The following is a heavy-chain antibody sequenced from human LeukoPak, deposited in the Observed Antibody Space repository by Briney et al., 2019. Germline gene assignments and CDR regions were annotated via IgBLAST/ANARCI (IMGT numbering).Heavy chain of an antibody. CDR1: RFTFSSYG. Sequence: GGSLRLSCAASRFTFSSYGMHWVRQAPGKGLEWVAFIRYDGSNKYYADSVKGRFTISRDNSKNTLYLQMNSLRAEDTAVYYCANIGYFDSPGIEYDAFDIWGQGTMVTVSS. D-gene: IGHD3-9*01. CDR2: IRYDGSNK. J-gene: IGHJ3*02. CDR3: ANIGYFDSPGIEYDAFDI. V-gene: IGHV3-30*02.